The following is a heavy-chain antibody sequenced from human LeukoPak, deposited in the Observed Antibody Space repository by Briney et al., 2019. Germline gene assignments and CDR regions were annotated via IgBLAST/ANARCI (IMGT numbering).Heavy chain of an antibody. Sequence: PSETLSLTCTVSGGSISSYYWSWIRQPPGKGLEWIGYIYYSGSTNYNPSLKSRVTISVDTSKNQFSLKLSSVTAADTAVYYCARQGSFFWFDPWGQGTLVTVSS. CDR1: GGSISSYY. CDR3: ARQGSFFWFDP. CDR2: IYYSGST. D-gene: IGHD3-16*02. V-gene: IGHV4-59*08. J-gene: IGHJ5*02.